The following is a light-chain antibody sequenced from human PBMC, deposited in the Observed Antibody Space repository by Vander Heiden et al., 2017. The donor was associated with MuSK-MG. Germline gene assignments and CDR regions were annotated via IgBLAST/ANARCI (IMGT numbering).Light chain of an antibody. CDR2: AAS. CDR1: QSVSSN. V-gene: IGKV3-15*01. J-gene: IGKJ4*01. Sequence: EIVMTQSPATLSVSPGERATLSCRASQSVSSNFAWYQQKPGQAPRLLIHAASTRATGIPARFSGSGSGTEFTLTISSLQSEDFAVYYCQQYNNWPLTFGGGTKVEIK. CDR3: QQYNNWPLT.